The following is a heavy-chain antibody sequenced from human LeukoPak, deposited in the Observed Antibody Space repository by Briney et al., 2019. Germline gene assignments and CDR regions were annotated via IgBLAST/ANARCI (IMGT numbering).Heavy chain of an antibody. CDR3: VKDFVYYYYMDV. Sequence: GGSLRLSCAASGFTFSSYGMHWVRQAPGKGLEWVAFIRYDGSNKYYADSVKGRFTISRDNSKNTLYLQMNSLRAEDTAVYYCVKDFVYYYYMDVWGKGTTVTVSS. J-gene: IGHJ6*03. CDR2: IRYDGSNK. V-gene: IGHV3-30*02. CDR1: GFTFSSYG.